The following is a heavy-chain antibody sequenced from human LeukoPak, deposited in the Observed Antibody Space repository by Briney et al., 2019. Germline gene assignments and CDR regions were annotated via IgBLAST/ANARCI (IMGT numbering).Heavy chain of an antibody. J-gene: IGHJ4*02. V-gene: IGHV1-2*04. CDR1: GYTFTGYY. CDR3: AREEKGYCSGGSCSEPVYYFDY. Sequence: ASVKVSCKASGYTFTGYYMHWVRQAPGQGLEWMGWINPNSGGTNYAQKFQGWVTMTRDTSISTAYMELSRLRSDDTAVYYCAREEKGYCSGGSCSEPVYYFDYWGQETLVTVSS. CDR2: INPNSGGT. D-gene: IGHD2-15*01.